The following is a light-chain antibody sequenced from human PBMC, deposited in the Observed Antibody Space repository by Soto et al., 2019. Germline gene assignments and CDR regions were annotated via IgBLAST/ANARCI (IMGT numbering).Light chain of an antibody. CDR2: GAS. CDR3: QQYANSPPT. Sequence: EIVLTQSPGTLSLSPGERATLSCRASQSFSSRYLAWYQQKPGQAPRLLIYGASSRGTGIPDRFSGSGSGTDFTLTISRLEPEDCAVYYCQQYANSPPTFGHGTKVQIK. J-gene: IGKJ1*01. CDR1: QSFSSRY. V-gene: IGKV3-20*01.